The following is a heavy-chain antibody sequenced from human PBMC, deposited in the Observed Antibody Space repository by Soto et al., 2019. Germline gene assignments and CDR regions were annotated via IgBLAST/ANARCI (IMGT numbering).Heavy chain of an antibody. Sequence: GGSLRLSCVAAGFTFSSYGMHWVRQAPGKGLEWVAVISYDGNNKDYADSVKGRFTISRDNYMNTLYLQMNSLRGEDTALYYCAKDREQWLVQGLDPWGQGTLVTVSS. CDR3: AKDREQWLVQGLDP. D-gene: IGHD6-19*01. CDR2: ISYDGNNK. J-gene: IGHJ5*02. CDR1: GFTFSSYG. V-gene: IGHV3-30*18.